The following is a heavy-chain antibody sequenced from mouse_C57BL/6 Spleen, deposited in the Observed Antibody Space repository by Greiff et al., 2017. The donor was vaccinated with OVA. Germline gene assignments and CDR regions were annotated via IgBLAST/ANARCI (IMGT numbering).Heavy chain of an antibody. Sequence: EVQLQQSGPVLVKPGASVKMSCKASGYTFTDYYMNWVKQSHGKSLEWIGVINPYNGGTSYNQKFKGKATLTVDKSSSTAYMELNSLTSEDSAVYYCARGDGYDGPFDYWGQGTTLTVSS. V-gene: IGHV1-19*01. CDR1: GYTFTDYY. CDR3: ARGDGYDGPFDY. J-gene: IGHJ2*01. D-gene: IGHD2-2*01. CDR2: INPYNGGT.